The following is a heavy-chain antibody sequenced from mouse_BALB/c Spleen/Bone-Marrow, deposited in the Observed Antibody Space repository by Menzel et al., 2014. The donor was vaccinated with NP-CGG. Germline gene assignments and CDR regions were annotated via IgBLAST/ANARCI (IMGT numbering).Heavy chain of an antibody. CDR1: GFAFSYYD. CDR2: VSSGGHST. CDR3: ARHPRGSTMILYYMEQ. V-gene: IGHV5-12-1*01. Sequence: DVHLVESGGGLVKPGGSLKLSCAASGFAFSYYDMSWVRQTPEKRLEWVAYVSSGGHSTYFPDTVKGRFTISRDNAKNPQSLQMSSQKSEDTDMYYCARHPRGSTMILYYMEQWCKGPSLPVSS. D-gene: IGHD2-4*01. J-gene: IGHJ4*01.